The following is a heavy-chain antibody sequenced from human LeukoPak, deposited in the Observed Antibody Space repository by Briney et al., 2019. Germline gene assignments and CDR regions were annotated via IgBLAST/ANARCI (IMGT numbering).Heavy chain of an antibody. CDR3: ARDISDCSGGSCYPARGGWFDP. CDR1: GFTFSSYA. V-gene: IGHV3-30-3*01. J-gene: IGHJ5*02. D-gene: IGHD2-15*01. Sequence: GGSLRLSCAASGFTFSSYAMHWVRQAPGKGLEWVAVISYDGSNKYYADSVKGRFTISRDNSKNTLYLQMNSLRAEDTAVYYCARDISDCSGGSCYPARGGWFDPWGQGTLVTVSS. CDR2: ISYDGSNK.